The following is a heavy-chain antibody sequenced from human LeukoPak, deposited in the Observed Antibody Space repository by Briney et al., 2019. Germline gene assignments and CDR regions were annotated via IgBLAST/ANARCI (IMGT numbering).Heavy chain of an antibody. Sequence: KPSETLSLTCSVSGGSISGNYWSWIRQSPEKGLEWIGYIHSLGGTNYNPSLKSRVTISVDTSKNQFSLKLSSVTAADTAVYYCARGPGYCSGGSCYEGGYWGQGTLVTVSS. CDR3: ARGPGYCSGGSCYEGGY. CDR1: GGSISGNY. CDR2: IHSLGGT. J-gene: IGHJ4*02. D-gene: IGHD2-15*01. V-gene: IGHV4-59*12.